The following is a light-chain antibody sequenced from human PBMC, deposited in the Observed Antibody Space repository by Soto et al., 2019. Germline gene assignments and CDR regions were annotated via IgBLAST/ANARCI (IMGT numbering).Light chain of an antibody. CDR3: HQSYSTPPLT. Sequence: DIQMNQSPSSLSESVGDRVTITCRASQSISSYLNWYRQKPGKAPKLLIYAASSLQSGVPSRFSVSGCGTACTLTITSLQPEDFATYYCHQSYSTPPLTYGQGTRLEIQ. V-gene: IGKV1-39*01. J-gene: IGKJ5*01. CDR1: QSISSY. CDR2: AAS.